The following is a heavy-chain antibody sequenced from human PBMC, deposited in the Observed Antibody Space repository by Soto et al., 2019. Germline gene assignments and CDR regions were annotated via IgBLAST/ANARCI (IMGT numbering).Heavy chain of an antibody. Sequence: GGSLRLSCAASGFTFSSNAMHWVRQAPGEGLEWVAVISYDGGTQYYAGSVKGRFTISRDNSKNTLFLQMNSLRADDTAVYYCARSTVGEYDYWGLGTLVTVSS. CDR2: ISYDGGTQ. J-gene: IGHJ4*02. CDR1: GFTFSSNA. V-gene: IGHV3-30-3*01. CDR3: ARSTVGEYDY. D-gene: IGHD3-16*01.